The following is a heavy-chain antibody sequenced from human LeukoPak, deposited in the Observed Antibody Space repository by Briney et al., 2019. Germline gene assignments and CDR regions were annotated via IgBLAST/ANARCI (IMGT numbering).Heavy chain of an antibody. J-gene: IGHJ4*02. D-gene: IGHD3-10*01. Sequence: GRSLRLSCTASGFTFGDDAMSWFRQAPGKGLEWVGFIRSKAYGGTTEYAASVKGRFTISRDDSKSIAYLQMNSLKTEDTAVYYCTRDSVWFGELFGSGLDYWGQGTLVTVSS. CDR1: GFTFGDDA. CDR3: TRDSVWFGELFGSGLDY. V-gene: IGHV3-49*03. CDR2: IRSKAYGGTT.